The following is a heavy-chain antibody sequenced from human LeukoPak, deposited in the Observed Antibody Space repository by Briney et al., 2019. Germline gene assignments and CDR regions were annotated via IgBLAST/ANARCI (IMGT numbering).Heavy chain of an antibody. D-gene: IGHD6-13*01. CDR3: AKDPTFGSWTDY. CDR1: GGSISSYY. V-gene: IGHV3-23*01. CDR2: ISGSGGST. J-gene: IGHJ4*02. Sequence: ETLSLTCTVSGGSISSYYWSWVRQAPGKGLEWVSAISGSGGSTYYADSVKGRFTISRDNSKNTLYLQMNSLRAEDTAVYYCAKDPTFGSWTDYWGQGTLVTVSS.